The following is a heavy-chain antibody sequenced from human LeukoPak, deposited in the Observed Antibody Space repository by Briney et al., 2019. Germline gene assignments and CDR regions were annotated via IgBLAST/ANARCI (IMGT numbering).Heavy chain of an antibody. J-gene: IGHJ4*02. V-gene: IGHV3-20*04. CDR3: ARELGDGYILFYFDY. CDR1: GFTFDGYG. CDR2: INWNGGST. Sequence: GGSLRLSCAASGFTFDGYGMSWVRQAPGKGLEWVSGINWNGGSTGYADSVKGRFTISRDNAKNCLYLQMNSLRAEDTALYYCARELGDGYILFYFDYWGQGTLVTVSS. D-gene: IGHD5-24*01.